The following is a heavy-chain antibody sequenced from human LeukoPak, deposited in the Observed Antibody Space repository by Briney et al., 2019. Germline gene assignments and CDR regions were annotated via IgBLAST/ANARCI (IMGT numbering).Heavy chain of an antibody. Sequence: SETLSLTCTVSGGSISSSSYHWGWIRQPPGKGLEWIGSIYYSGSTYYNPSLKSRVTISVDTSKNQFSLKLSSVTAADTAVYYCARLGKRWLHRHGVDYWGQGTLVTVSS. D-gene: IGHD5-24*01. V-gene: IGHV4-39*01. CDR2: IYYSGST. CDR3: ARLGKRWLHRHGVDY. J-gene: IGHJ4*02. CDR1: GGSISSSSYH.